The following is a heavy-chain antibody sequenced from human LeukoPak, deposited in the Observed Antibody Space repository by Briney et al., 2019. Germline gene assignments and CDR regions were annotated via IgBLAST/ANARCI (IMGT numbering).Heavy chain of an antibody. CDR3: ATIAPGDLFDS. CDR1: GSTPTEFS. J-gene: IGHJ4*02. Sequence: ASVKVSCKVSGSTPTEFSIHWVRQAPGKGLEWMGGFVPEEDETIYAQSFQGRVTMTEDTSTDTAYMELSSLSSEDTAMYYCATIAPGDLFDSWGQGTLVTVSS. D-gene: IGHD7-27*01. V-gene: IGHV1-24*01. CDR2: FVPEEDET.